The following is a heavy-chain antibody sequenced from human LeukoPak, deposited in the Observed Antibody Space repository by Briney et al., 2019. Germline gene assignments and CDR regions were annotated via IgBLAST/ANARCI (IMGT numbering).Heavy chain of an antibody. V-gene: IGHV3-9*01. Sequence: SLRLSCAPSGFTLDDYAMHWVRQAPGEGREWVSGISWNSGSIGYADSVKGRFTISRDNAKNSLYLQMNSLRAEDTAVYYCAGTDRSTLLWFGELWGAFDYWGQGTLVTVSS. CDR1: GFTLDDYA. J-gene: IGHJ4*02. CDR2: ISWNSGSI. CDR3: AGTDRSTLLWFGELWGAFDY. D-gene: IGHD3-10*01.